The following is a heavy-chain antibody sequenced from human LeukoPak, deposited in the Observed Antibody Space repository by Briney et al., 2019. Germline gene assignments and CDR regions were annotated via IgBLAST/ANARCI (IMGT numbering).Heavy chain of an antibody. Sequence: SETLSLTCTVSGGSISSYYWSWIRQPPGKGLEWIGYIYTSGSTNYNPSLKSRVTISVDTSKNQFSLKLSSVTAADTAVYYCARHRDYDTLHDAFDIWGQGTMVTVSS. V-gene: IGHV4-4*09. D-gene: IGHD3-9*01. CDR1: GGSISSYY. J-gene: IGHJ3*02. CDR3: ARHRDYDTLHDAFDI. CDR2: IYTSGST.